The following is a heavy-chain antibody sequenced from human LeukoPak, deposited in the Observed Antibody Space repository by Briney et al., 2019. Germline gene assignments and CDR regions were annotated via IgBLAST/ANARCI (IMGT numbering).Heavy chain of an antibody. V-gene: IGHV3-21*04. D-gene: IGHD2-2*01. J-gene: IGHJ1*01. Sequence: GGSLRLSCAASGFTFSSYSMNWVRQAPGKGLEWVSSISSSSSYIYYADSVKGRFTISRDNAKNSLYLQMNSLRAEDTAVYYCARDVSTVVVPAAFAEYFQHWGQGTLVTVSS. CDR1: GFTFSSYS. CDR3: ARDVSTVVVPAAFAEYFQH. CDR2: ISSSSSYI.